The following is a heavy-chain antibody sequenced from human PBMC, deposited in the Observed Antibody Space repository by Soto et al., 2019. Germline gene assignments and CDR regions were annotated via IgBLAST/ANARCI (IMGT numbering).Heavy chain of an antibody. V-gene: IGHV3-23*01. J-gene: IGHJ4*02. CDR3: AKSRSARNTKPTDFDY. CDR1: GFTFSSYV. Sequence: PGGSLRLSCTASGFTFSSYVMSWVRQAPGKGLEWVSAISGSGGSTYYADSVKGRFTISRDNSKNTLYLQMNSLRAEDTAVYYCAKSRSARNTKPTDFDYWGQGTLVTVSS. CDR2: ISGSGGST. D-gene: IGHD3-3*01.